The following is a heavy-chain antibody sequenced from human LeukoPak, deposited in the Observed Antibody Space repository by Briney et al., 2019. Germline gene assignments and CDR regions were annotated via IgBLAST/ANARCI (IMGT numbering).Heavy chain of an antibody. D-gene: IGHD6-19*01. V-gene: IGHV3-23*01. J-gene: IGHJ4*02. CDR1: RFTFSSYA. CDR3: SQSRIPGSSPDY. CDR2: ISGSGGST. Sequence: PGRSLRLSCAASRFTFSSYAMSWVRQAPGKGLEWVSGISGSGGSTYYADSVKGRFTICKDNSKNTLYLECSRQRGKDLAVYYCSQSRIPGSSPDYWGQGTLVTVSS.